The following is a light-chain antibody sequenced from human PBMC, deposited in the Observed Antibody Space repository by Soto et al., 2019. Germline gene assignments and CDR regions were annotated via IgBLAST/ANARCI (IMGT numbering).Light chain of an antibody. CDR1: QNIYNN. V-gene: IGKV3-15*01. CDR3: HQYNNWPPST. Sequence: IVMTQSPATLSVSPGERATLSCMASQNIYNNIAWYQHRPGQAPRLLIYRASTRATGVPDRFSGSGTGTDFTLTISSLQAEDFGVYFCHQYNNWPPSTFGQGTRLEIK. CDR2: RAS. J-gene: IGKJ5*01.